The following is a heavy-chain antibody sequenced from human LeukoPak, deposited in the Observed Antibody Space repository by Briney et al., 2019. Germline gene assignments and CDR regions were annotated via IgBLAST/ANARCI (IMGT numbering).Heavy chain of an antibody. J-gene: IGHJ4*02. CDR3: VNSGTSGCYCDN. Sequence: GGSLRLSCSASGFTFSSNAMHWVRQAPGKGLEYVSAISPNGGSTYHADSVKGRFTISRDNSKNTLYLQMSSLRTEDTAVYYCVNSGTSGCYCDNWGQGTLVTVSS. CDR1: GFTFSSNA. D-gene: IGHD6-19*01. V-gene: IGHV3-64D*09. CDR2: ISPNGGST.